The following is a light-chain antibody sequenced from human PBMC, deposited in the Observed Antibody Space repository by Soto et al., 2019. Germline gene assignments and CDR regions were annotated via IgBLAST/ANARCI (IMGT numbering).Light chain of an antibody. J-gene: IGLJ1*01. CDR1: RSNIGARYE. V-gene: IGLV1-40*01. CDR3: QSYDSSLSGYV. Sequence: QSVLTQPPSVSGAPGQRVTISCTGSRSNIGARYEVHWNQQLPGTAPKLLIYGNYNRPSGVPDRFSGSKSGTSASLAITGLQAEDEADYYCQSYDSSLSGYVFGTGTKVTVL. CDR2: GNY.